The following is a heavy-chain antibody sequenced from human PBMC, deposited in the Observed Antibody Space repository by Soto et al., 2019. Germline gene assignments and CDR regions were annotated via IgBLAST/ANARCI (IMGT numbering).Heavy chain of an antibody. CDR1: GYSFTNYW. J-gene: IGHJ4*02. CDR2: IYPGDSDT. V-gene: IGHV5-51*01. CDR3: ARIPGAVAGKPYFDY. D-gene: IGHD6-19*01. Sequence: GESLKISCKGSGYSFTNYWIGWVRQMPGKGLEWMGIIYPGDSDTRYSPSFQGQVTISADKSISTAYLQWSSLKASDTAMYYCARIPGAVAGKPYFDYWGQGTLITVSS.